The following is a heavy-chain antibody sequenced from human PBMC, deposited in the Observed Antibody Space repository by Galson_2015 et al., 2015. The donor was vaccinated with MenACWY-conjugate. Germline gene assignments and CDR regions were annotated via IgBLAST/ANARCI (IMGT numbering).Heavy chain of an antibody. Sequence: SLRLSCAASGFTFSTYWMSWVRQAPGKGLEWVASIKQDGTEISYVDSMKGRFTISRDNAKNSLYLQLSSLRAEDTAVYYCARGFISPTYWGQGTLVTVSS. CDR2: IKQDGTEI. J-gene: IGHJ4*02. D-gene: IGHD3-10*01. CDR3: ARGFISPTY. V-gene: IGHV3-7*03. CDR1: GFTFSTYW.